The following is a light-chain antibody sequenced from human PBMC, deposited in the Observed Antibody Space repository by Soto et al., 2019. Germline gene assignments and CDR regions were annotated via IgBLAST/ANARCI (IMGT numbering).Light chain of an antibody. Sequence: EIVMTQSPATLSVSPGERATLSCRASQSVSSNLAWYQQKPGQAPRLLIFAASTRATGIPARFSGSGYGTEFTLPISSLQSEDFAVYYCQQDNKWPLTFGGGTKVEIK. J-gene: IGKJ4*01. CDR3: QQDNKWPLT. CDR1: QSVSSN. V-gene: IGKV3-15*01. CDR2: AAS.